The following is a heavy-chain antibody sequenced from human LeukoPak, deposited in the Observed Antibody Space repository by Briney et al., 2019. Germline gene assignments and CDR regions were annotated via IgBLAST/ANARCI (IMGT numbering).Heavy chain of an antibody. Sequence: SETLSLTCTVSGGSISSGSYYWSWIRQPAGKGLEWIGRIFTSGITNYNPSLRSRVTISLDTSKNQFSLKLNSVTAADTAVYYCARDDYGDYNDAFDIWGQGTMVTVSS. D-gene: IGHD4-17*01. CDR3: ARDDYGDYNDAFDI. V-gene: IGHV4-61*02. J-gene: IGHJ3*02. CDR2: IFTSGIT. CDR1: GGSISSGSYY.